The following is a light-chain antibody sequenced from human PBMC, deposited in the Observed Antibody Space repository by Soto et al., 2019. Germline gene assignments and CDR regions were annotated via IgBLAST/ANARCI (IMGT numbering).Light chain of an antibody. V-gene: IGLV2-14*01. CDR2: EVT. CDR3: NAYASTSARL. J-gene: IGLJ3*02. CDR1: SSDVGAFNY. Sequence: QSALTQPASLSGSPGQSITISCTGTSSDVGAFNYVSWYQQHPGKTPKLIIYEVTNRPSGVSNRFSGSKSGNTASLTISGLLAEDEADYYCNAYASTSARLFGGGTKLTVL.